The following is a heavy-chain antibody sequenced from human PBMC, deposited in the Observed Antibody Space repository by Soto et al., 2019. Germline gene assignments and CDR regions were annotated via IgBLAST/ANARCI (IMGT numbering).Heavy chain of an antibody. J-gene: IGHJ6*02. Sequence: SDTLSLTCTVPGGSISSSSYYWGCLRQPPGKGLEWIGSIYYSGSTYYNPSLKSRVTISVDTSKNQFSLKLSSVTAADTAVYYCARVLLWFGYYGMDVWGQGTTVT. CDR2: IYYSGST. CDR1: GGSISSSSYY. D-gene: IGHD3-10*01. V-gene: IGHV4-39*01. CDR3: ARVLLWFGYYGMDV.